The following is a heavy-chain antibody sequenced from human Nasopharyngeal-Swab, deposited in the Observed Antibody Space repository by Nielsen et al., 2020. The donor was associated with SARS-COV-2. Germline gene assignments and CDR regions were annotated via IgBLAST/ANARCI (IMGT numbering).Heavy chain of an antibody. D-gene: IGHD4-17*01. Sequence: WIRQPPGKGLEWVSVIYSGGSTYYADSVKGRFTISRDNSKNTLYLQMNSLRAEDTAVYYCARDLRTTVTGGDYWGQRTLVTVSS. V-gene: IGHV3-66*01. J-gene: IGHJ4*02. CDR3: ARDLRTTVTGGDY. CDR2: IYSGGST.